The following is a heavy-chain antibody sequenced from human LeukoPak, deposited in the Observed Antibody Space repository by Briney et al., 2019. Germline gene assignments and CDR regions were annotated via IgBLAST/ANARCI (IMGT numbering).Heavy chain of an antibody. CDR1: GGTLSRYA. V-gene: IGHV1-69*13. J-gene: IGHJ4*02. D-gene: IGHD2-15*01. Sequence: SVKLSHKASGGTLSRYAISWVRQAPGQGPEWMGGIIPIFGTTNYAQKFQGRVTITADESTSTAYMELSSLRSEDTAVYYCARIVGIASRGYSDYRAQGTLVTVSS. CDR2: IIPIFGTT. CDR3: ARIVGIASRGYSDY.